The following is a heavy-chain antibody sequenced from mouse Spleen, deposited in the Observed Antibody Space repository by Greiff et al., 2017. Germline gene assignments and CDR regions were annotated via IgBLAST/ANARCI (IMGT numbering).Heavy chain of an antibody. Sequence: QVQLQQSGAELVKPGASVKLSCKASGYTFTEYTIHWVKQRSGQGLEWIGWFYPGSGSIKYNEKFKDKATLTADKSSSTVYMELSRLTSEDSAVYFCARHEGYYYGRGYYFDYWGQGTTLTVSS. CDR3: ARHEGYYYGRGYYFDY. CDR1: GYTFTEYT. D-gene: IGHD1-1*01. V-gene: IGHV1-62-2*01. J-gene: IGHJ2*01. CDR2: FYPGSGSI.